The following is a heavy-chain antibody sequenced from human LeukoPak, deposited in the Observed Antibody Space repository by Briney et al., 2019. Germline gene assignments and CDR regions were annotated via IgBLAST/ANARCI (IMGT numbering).Heavy chain of an antibody. CDR2: IGTAGDT. CDR1: EFTFSSYD. CDR3: ARCAPDFWSGGCYGMDV. J-gene: IGHJ6*02. Sequence: GGSLRLSCAASEFTFSSYDMHWVRQATGKGLEWVSAIGTAGDTYYPGSVKGRFTISRENAKNSLYLQMNSLRAGDTAVYYCARCAPDFWSGGCYGMDVWGQGTTVTVSS. V-gene: IGHV3-13*01. D-gene: IGHD3-3*01.